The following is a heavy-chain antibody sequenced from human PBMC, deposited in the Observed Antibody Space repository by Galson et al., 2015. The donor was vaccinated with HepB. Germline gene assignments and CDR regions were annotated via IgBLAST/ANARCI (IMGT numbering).Heavy chain of an antibody. CDR1: GFTVSNNY. CDR2: IYSEVGT. D-gene: IGHD3-22*01. CDR3: ARVQRYYDSSGYYTGFYFNY. Sequence: SLRLSCAASGFTVSNNYMSWVRRAPGKGQEWVSIIYSEVGTYYADSVRGRFTISRDNSKNTLYLQMNSLKTEDTAVYYCARVQRYYDSSGYYTGFYFNYWGQGTLVSVSS. J-gene: IGHJ4*02. V-gene: IGHV3-66*02.